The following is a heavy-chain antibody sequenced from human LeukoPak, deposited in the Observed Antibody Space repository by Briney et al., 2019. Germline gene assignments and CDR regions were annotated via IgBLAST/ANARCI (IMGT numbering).Heavy chain of an antibody. CDR3: ARRGYHPQFDY. V-gene: IGHV3-11*03. CDR1: GFTFSDYY. CDR2: ISSSSSYT. D-gene: IGHD2-2*01. J-gene: IGHJ4*02. Sequence: KPGGSLRLSCAASGFTFSDYYMSWIRQAPGKGLEWVSYISSSSSYTNCADSVKGRFTISRDNAKNSLYLQMNSLRAEDTAVYYCARRGYHPQFDYWGQGTLVTVSS.